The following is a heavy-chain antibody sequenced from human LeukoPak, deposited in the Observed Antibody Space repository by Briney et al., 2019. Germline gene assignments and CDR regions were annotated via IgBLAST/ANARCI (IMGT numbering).Heavy chain of an antibody. J-gene: IGHJ3*02. D-gene: IGHD5-18*01. CDR2: IKSKTSGGTT. CDR1: RFTFSNAW. Sequence: GGSLRLSCAASRFTFSNAWMSWVRQAQGKGLERVGRIKSKTSGGTTDYAAPVKGRFTISRDDSKNTLYLQMNSLKTEDAAVYYCTTEGYTYGNHAFDIWGQGTMVTVSS. V-gene: IGHV3-15*01. CDR3: TTEGYTYGNHAFDI.